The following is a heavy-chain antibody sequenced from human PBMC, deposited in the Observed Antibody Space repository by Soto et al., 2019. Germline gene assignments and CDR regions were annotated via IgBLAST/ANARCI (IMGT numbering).Heavy chain of an antibody. CDR1: GFTFSSYA. CDR3: ARGVYLGELSA. Sequence: EVQLVESGGGLVQPGGSLRLSCAASGFTFSSYAMHWVRQATGKGLEWVSAIGTAGDTYYPGSVKGRFTISRENAKNSLYLQMNSLRAGDTAVYYCARGVYLGELSAWGQGTLVTVSS. CDR2: IGTAGDT. V-gene: IGHV3-13*01. J-gene: IGHJ5*02. D-gene: IGHD3-16*02.